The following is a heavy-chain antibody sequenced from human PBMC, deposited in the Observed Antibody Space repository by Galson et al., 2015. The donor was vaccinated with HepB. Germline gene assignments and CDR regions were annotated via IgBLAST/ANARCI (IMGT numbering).Heavy chain of an antibody. V-gene: IGHV3-15*01. D-gene: IGHD1-26*01. Sequence: SLRLSCAGSGFTFTNAWMSWVRQAPGKGLEWVGHITGKAYGGTTEFAAPVKGRFAISREDSKNTVYLQMDSLKTEDTAVYYCAAGQVPRTTGPWELPEHWGQGTLVSVSS. CDR3: AAGQVPRTTGPWELPEH. CDR2: ITGKAYGGTT. CDR1: GFTFTNAW. J-gene: IGHJ1*01.